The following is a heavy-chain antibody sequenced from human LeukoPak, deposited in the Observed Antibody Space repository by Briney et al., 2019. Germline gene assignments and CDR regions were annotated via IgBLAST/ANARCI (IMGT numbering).Heavy chain of an antibody. CDR2: IYYSGST. Sequence: SETLSLTCTVSGGSISSYYWSWIRQPPGKGLEWIGYIYYSGSTNYNPSLKSRVTISVDTSKNQFSLKLSSVTAAGTAVYYCARRGDYGSGAYVYWGQGTLVTVSS. V-gene: IGHV4-59*08. J-gene: IGHJ4*02. CDR3: ARRGDYGSGAYVY. D-gene: IGHD3-10*01. CDR1: GGSISSYY.